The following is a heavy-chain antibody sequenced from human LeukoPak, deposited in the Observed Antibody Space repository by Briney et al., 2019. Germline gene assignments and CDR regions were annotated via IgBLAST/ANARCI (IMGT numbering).Heavy chain of an antibody. CDR2: IYYSGST. CDR3: AGRLWRRDGYNLSAFDI. J-gene: IGHJ3*02. Sequence: SETLSLTCGVSGGSINSYYWNWIRQPPGKGLEWIGYIYYSGSTNYNPSLKSRVTISVDTSKNQFSLKLSSVTAADTAVYYCAGRLWRRDGYNLSAFDIWGQGTMVTASS. V-gene: IGHV4-59*01. CDR1: GGSINSYY. D-gene: IGHD5-24*01.